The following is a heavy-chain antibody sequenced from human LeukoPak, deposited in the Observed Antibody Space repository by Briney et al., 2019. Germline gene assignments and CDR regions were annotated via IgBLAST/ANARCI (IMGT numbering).Heavy chain of an antibody. CDR2: IIPIFGTA. D-gene: IGHD3-22*01. V-gene: IGHV1-69*06. CDR3: ATATYYYDSSGSPGDY. CDR1: GGTFSSYA. Sequence: SVKVSCKASGGTFSSYAISWVRQAPGQGLEWMGGIIPIFGTANYAQKFQGRVTMTEDTSTDTAYMKLSSLRSEDTAVYYCATATYYYDSSGSPGDYWGQGTLVTVSS. J-gene: IGHJ4*02.